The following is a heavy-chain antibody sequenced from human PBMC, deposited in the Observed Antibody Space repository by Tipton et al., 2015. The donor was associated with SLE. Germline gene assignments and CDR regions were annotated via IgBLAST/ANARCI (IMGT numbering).Heavy chain of an antibody. D-gene: IGHD1-26*01. CDR3: ARDPGGSYLDN. CDR1: GGSISSGTYY. J-gene: IGHJ4*02. CDR2: VSNAGSA. Sequence: TLSLTCTVSGGSISSGTYYWSWIRQPAGKGLEWIGRVSNAGSASYNPSLKSRDTISIDTSRDHFSLKVNSVTAADTAVYYCARDPGGSYLDNWGQGTLVTVSS. V-gene: IGHV4-61*02.